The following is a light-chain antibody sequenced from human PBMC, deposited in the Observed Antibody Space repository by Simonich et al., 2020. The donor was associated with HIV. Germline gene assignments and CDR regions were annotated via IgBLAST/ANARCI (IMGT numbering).Light chain of an antibody. V-gene: IGKV3-15*01. CDR2: YAS. Sequence: EIVLTQSPATLSLSPGERATLSCRASQSVSSYLAWYQQKPGQAPRLLIYYASSRATGIPARFSGSGFGTEFTLTISSMQSEDFAVYYCQQYNNWPPTWTFGQGTKVEIK. CDR1: QSVSSY. J-gene: IGKJ1*01. CDR3: QQYNNWPPTWT.